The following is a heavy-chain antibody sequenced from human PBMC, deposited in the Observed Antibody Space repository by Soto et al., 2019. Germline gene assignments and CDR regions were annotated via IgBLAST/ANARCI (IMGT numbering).Heavy chain of an antibody. CDR1: GYTFTSYA. CDR3: AWGQSYYDSRGYGLFDP. D-gene: IGHD3-22*01. V-gene: IGHV1-3*01. Sequence: ASVKVYCKASGYTFTSYAMHWVRQAPGQRLEWMGWINAGNGNTKYSQKFQGRVTITRDTSASTAYMELSSLRSEDTAVYYCAWGQSYYDSRGYGLFDPWGQGTLVTVSS. CDR2: INAGNGNT. J-gene: IGHJ5*02.